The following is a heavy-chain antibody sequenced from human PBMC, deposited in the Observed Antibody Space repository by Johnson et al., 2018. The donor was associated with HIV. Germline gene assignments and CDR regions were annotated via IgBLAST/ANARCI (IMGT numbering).Heavy chain of an antibody. Sequence: VQLVESGGGVARPGGSLRLSCAASGFTVSSNYMSWVRQAPGKGLEWVSVIYSGGSTYYADSVKGRFTISRDKSKNTVYLQMNSLRVEDTAVYYCARDGPGDGNAMGGSGAFDIWGQGTMVTVSS. D-gene: IGHD5-24*01. CDR1: GFTVSSNY. CDR3: ARDGPGDGNAMGGSGAFDI. J-gene: IGHJ3*02. V-gene: IGHV3-66*01. CDR2: IYSGGST.